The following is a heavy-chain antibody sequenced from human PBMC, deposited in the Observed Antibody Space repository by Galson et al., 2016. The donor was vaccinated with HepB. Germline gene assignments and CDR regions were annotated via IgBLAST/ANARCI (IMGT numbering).Heavy chain of an antibody. V-gene: IGHV3-66*01. Sequence: SLRLSCAASGFTVSSIYMSWVRQAPGKGLEWVSTIYSGGTTYYTESVKSRFTISRDNSKNTLYLELNSLRAEDTAVHYCAREMKPHLEWLFRSRLRPVDYWGQGTLVTVSS. D-gene: IGHD3-3*01. CDR3: AREMKPHLEWLFRSRLRPVDY. J-gene: IGHJ4*02. CDR2: IYSGGTT. CDR1: GFTVSSIY.